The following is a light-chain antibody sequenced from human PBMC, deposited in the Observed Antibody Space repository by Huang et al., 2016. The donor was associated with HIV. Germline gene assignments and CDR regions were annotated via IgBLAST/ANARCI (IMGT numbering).Light chain of an antibody. V-gene: IGKV3-11*01. CDR1: QSIGTY. CDR2: DVS. CDR3: QQRSRWPLT. J-gene: IGKJ4*01. Sequence: EIVLTQSPVTLSLSPGDRATLPCRASQSIGTYLAWYQQKSGQAPRLLIYDVSNRPAGVPARFSASVSETDFTLTIASLDPDDFAIYHWQQRSRWPLTFGGGTRVEMK.